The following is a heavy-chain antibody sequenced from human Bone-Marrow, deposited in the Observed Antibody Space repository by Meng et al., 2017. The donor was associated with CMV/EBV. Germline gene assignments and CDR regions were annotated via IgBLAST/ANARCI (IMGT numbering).Heavy chain of an antibody. J-gene: IGHJ4*02. D-gene: IGHD4-17*01. CDR3: ARSPVTTPTYDY. V-gene: IGHV4-59*01. CDR1: GGSFSGYY. CDR2: IYYSGST. Sequence: SETLSLTCAVYGGSFSGYYWSWIRQPPGKGLEWIGYIYYSGSTNYNPSLKSRVTISVDTSKNQFSLKLSSVTAADTAVYYCARSPVTTPTYDYWGQGTPVTCSS.